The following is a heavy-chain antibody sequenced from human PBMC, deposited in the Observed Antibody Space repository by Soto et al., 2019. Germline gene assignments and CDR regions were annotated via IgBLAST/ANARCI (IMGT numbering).Heavy chain of an antibody. CDR3: AGGTGWFIVD. CDR1: GFTFSSYW. D-gene: IGHD6-19*01. V-gene: IGHV3-7*02. J-gene: IGHJ4*02. Sequence: EVQLVESGGGLVQPGGSLRLSCAASGFTFSSYWMNWVRQAPGKGLEWVANIKQDGTEKNYVDSVKDRFTISRDHAKSSLHLQLNSLRADDTAVYYCAGGTGWFIVDWGQGTLVTVSS. CDR2: IKQDGTEK.